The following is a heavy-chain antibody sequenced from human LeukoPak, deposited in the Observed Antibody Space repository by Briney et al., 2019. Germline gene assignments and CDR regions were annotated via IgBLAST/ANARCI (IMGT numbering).Heavy chain of an antibody. CDR3: ARARGGYSSSLDY. V-gene: IGHV3-23*01. D-gene: IGHD6-13*01. J-gene: IGHJ4*02. Sequence: GGSLRLSYAASGFTFSSYAMSWVRQAPGKGLEWVSAISGSGGSTYYADSVKGRFTISRDNSKNTLYLQMNSLRAEDTAVYYCARARGGYSSSLDYWGQGTLVTVSS. CDR1: GFTFSSYA. CDR2: ISGSGGST.